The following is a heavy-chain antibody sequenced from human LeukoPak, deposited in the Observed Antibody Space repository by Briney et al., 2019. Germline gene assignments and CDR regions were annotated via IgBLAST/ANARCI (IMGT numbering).Heavy chain of an antibody. V-gene: IGHV3-23*01. CDR3: AKPARTDYADY. J-gene: IGHJ4*02. D-gene: IGHD1-14*01. CDR1: GFTLSNYA. Sequence: GGTLRLSCAASGFTLSNYAMNWARQAPGKGLEWVSSINGSGDKTYYADSVKGRFTISRDNSKNALYLQMNSLRAEDTAVYYCAKPARTDYADYWGQGTLVTVSS. CDR2: INGSGDKT.